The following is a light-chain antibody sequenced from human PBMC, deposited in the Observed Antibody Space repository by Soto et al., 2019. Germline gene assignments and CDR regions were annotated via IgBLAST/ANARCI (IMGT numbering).Light chain of an antibody. Sequence: QSALTQPPSASGSPGQSVTISCTGTSGDVGGYNYVSWYQQHPGKAPKLMIFEVSERPSGVPDRFSASKSGNTASLTVSGLQAEDGAYYYRSSYAGSNNYVFGTGTKLTVL. V-gene: IGLV2-8*01. CDR1: SGDVGGYNY. CDR3: SSYAGSNNYV. CDR2: EVS. J-gene: IGLJ1*01.